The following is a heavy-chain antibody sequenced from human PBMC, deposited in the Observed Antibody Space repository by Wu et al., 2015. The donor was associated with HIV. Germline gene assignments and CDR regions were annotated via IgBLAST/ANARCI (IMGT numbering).Heavy chain of an antibody. CDR1: GYTFTDYY. CDR2: INPDTGDT. Sequence: QVQLVQSGAQVQRSGASVKVSCKTSGYTFTDYYIHWVRQAPGQGLQWMGWINPDTGDTKYSQKFKGSVTMTRDTPISTVYMVLTSLKSNDTAIYYCARRPPRGRRRDAFD. J-gene: IGHJ3*02. D-gene: IGHD3-10*01. V-gene: IGHV1-2*02. CDR3: ARRPPRGRRRDAFD.